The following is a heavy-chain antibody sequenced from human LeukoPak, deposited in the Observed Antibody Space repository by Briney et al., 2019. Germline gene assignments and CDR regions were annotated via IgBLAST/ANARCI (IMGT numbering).Heavy chain of an antibody. Sequence: PGGSLRLSCAASGFTFSSYSMNWVRQAPGKGLEWVAGISWNSGSIAYGDSVKGRFTISRDNAKNSLYLQMNSLRAEDMALYYCAASDTGGWLDPWGQGTLVTVSS. J-gene: IGHJ5*02. CDR2: ISWNSGSI. CDR3: AASDTGGWLDP. D-gene: IGHD1-14*01. CDR1: GFTFSSYS. V-gene: IGHV3-9*03.